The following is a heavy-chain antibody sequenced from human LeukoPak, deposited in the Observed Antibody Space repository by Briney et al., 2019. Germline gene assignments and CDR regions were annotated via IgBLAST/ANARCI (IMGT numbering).Heavy chain of an antibody. CDR2: IYYSGST. CDR1: GGSISSGDYY. Sequence: SETLSLTCTVSGGSISSGDYYWSRIRQPPGKGLEWIGYIYYSGSTYYNPSLKSRVTISLDTSKNQFSLRLTSVTAADTAVYYCARAIASSGSRLFDYWGQGTLVTVSS. CDR3: ARAIASSGSRLFDY. D-gene: IGHD3-10*01. V-gene: IGHV4-30-4*01. J-gene: IGHJ4*02.